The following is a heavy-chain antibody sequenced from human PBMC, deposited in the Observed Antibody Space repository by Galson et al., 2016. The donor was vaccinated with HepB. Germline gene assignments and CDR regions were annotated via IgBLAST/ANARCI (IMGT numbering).Heavy chain of an antibody. J-gene: IGHJ4*02. CDR3: ARDCDYICYTEASGFDF. Sequence: SLRLSCAASGFAFSSYSMNWVRQAPGKGLEWVPYISSRSSTQYYADSVKGRFTISRDNVQNSLYLHMNSVRAEDTAVYYCARDCDYICYTEASGFDFWGQGTLVTVSS. CDR2: ISSRSSTQ. V-gene: IGHV3-48*01. CDR1: GFAFSSYS. D-gene: IGHD2-8*01.